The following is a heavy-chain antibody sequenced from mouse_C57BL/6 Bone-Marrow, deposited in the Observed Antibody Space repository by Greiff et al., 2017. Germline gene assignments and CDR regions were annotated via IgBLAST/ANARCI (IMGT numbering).Heavy chain of an antibody. CDR1: GYTFTSYW. V-gene: IGHV1-50*01. CDR2: IDPSDSYT. D-gene: IGHD2-3*01. CDR3: AIDDGYFYWYFDV. Sequence: VQLQQPGAELVKPGASVKLSCKASGYTFTSYWMQWVKQRPGQGLEWIGEIDPSDSYTNYNPKFKGKATLTVDTYSSTAYMQLSRLTSEDSAVYYCAIDDGYFYWYFDVWGTGTTVTVSS. J-gene: IGHJ1*03.